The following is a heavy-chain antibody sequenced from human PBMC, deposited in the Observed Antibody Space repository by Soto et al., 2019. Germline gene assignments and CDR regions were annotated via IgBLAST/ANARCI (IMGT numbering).Heavy chain of an antibody. CDR3: ARDSGGYSYGELATLDY. D-gene: IGHD5-18*01. Sequence: QVQLVESGGGVVQPGRSLRLSCAASGFTFSSYGMHWVRQAPGKGLEWVAVIWYDGSNKYYADSVKGRFTISRDNSKNTLYLQMNSLRAEDTAMYYCARDSGGYSYGELATLDYWGQGTLVTVSS. CDR1: GFTFSSYG. V-gene: IGHV3-33*01. J-gene: IGHJ4*02. CDR2: IWYDGSNK.